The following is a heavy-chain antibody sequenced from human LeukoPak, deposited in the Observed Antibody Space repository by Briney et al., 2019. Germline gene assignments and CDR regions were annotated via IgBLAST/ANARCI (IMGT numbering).Heavy chain of an antibody. D-gene: IGHD6-19*01. CDR2: ISSSSSYI. CDR3: ARVGWYSSGRYRGQGDY. J-gene: IGHJ4*02. CDR1: GFTFSSYS. V-gene: IGHV3-21*01. Sequence: GGSLRLSCAASGFTFSSYSMNWVRQAPGKGLEWVSSISSSSSYIYYADSVKGRFTISRDNAKNSLYLQMNSLRAEDTAVYYCARVGWYSSGRYRGQGDYWGQGTLVTVSS.